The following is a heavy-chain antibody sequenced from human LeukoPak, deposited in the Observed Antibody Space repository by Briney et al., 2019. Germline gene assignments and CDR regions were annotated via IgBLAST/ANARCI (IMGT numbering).Heavy chain of an antibody. J-gene: IGHJ4*02. Sequence: ASVKLSCKASGYTFTDYYMHWVQQAPGKGLEWMGRVDPEDGETIYAEKFQGRVTITADTSTDTAYMELSSLRFEDTAVYYCATVNIYCSSTSCYVFDYWGQGTLVTVSS. D-gene: IGHD2-2*01. CDR1: GYTFTDYY. CDR2: VDPEDGET. V-gene: IGHV1-69-2*01. CDR3: ATVNIYCSSTSCYVFDY.